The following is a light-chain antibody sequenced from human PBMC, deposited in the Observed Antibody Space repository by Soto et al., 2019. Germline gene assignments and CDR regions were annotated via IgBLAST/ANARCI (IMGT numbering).Light chain of an antibody. J-gene: IGKJ1*01. V-gene: IGKV1-33*01. Sequence: DIQMTQSPSSLSASVGDRVTITCQASQDTSNYLNWYQQKPGKAPKLLIFDASNLETGVPSRFSGSGSGTDFNLTISSLQPEDIATYYCQQYDSLPRTFGQGTKVDIK. CDR2: DAS. CDR3: QQYDSLPRT. CDR1: QDTSNY.